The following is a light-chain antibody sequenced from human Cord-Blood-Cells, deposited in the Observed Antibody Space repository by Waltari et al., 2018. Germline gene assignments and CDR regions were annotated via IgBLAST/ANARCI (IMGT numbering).Light chain of an antibody. CDR2: AAS. CDR3: QQYYSYPPP. Sequence: AIRMTQSPSSFSASTGDRVTITCRASQGISSYLAWYQQKPGKAPKLLIYAASTLQSGVPSRFSGSGSGTDFTLTISCLQSEDFATYYCQQYYSYPPPFGPATKVDIE. J-gene: IGKJ3*01. CDR1: QGISSY. V-gene: IGKV1-8*01.